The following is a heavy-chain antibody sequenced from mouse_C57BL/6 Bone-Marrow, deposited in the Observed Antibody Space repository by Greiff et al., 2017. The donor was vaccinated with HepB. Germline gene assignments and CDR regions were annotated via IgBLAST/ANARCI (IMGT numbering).Heavy chain of an antibody. J-gene: IGHJ2*01. D-gene: IGHD1-1*01. V-gene: IGHV1-64*01. Sequence: QVQLQQPGAELVKPGASVKLSCKASGYTFTSYWMHWVKQRPGQGLEWIGMIHPNSGSTNYNEKFKSKATLTVDKSASTAYMQLSSLTSEDSAVYYCARRSVLLLRFDYWGQGTTLTVSS. CDR1: GYTFTSYW. CDR3: ARRSVLLLRFDY. CDR2: IHPNSGST.